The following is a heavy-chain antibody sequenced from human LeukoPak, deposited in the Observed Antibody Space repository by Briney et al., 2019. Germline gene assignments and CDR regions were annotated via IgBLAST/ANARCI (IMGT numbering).Heavy chain of an antibody. CDR3: ARVRYSSGWYEDY. CDR2: IYYSGST. Sequence: SSETLSLTCTVSGGSVSSGSYYWSWIRQPPGKGLEWIGYIYYSGSTRYNPSLKSRVTISVDTSKNQFSLKLSSVTAADTAVYYCARVRYSSGWYEDYWGQGTLVTASS. D-gene: IGHD6-19*01. CDR1: GGSVSSGSYY. V-gene: IGHV4-61*01. J-gene: IGHJ4*02.